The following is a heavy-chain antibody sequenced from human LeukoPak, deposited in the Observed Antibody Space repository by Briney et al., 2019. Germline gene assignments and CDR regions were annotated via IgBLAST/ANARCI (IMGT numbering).Heavy chain of an antibody. V-gene: IGHV1-2*02. D-gene: IGHD2-2*01. CDR1: GYTFTGYY. Sequence: ASVKVSCKASGYTFTGYYMHWVRQAPGQGLGWMGWINPNSGGTNYAQKFQGRVTMTRDTSISTAYMELSRLRSDDTAVYYCAREGYCSSTSCSNWFDPWGQGTLATVSS. J-gene: IGHJ5*02. CDR3: AREGYCSSTSCSNWFDP. CDR2: INPNSGGT.